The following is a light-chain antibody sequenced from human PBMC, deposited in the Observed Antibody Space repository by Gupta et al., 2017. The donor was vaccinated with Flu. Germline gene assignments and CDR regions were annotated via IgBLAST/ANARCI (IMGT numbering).Light chain of an antibody. J-gene: IGKJ3*01. CDR3: QETFSAPLFT. CDR1: QNIGRY. Sequence: DIQLTQSPSSMSASIGDRVTITCRASQNIGRYLNWYQQRPGRVPSVLIYSSSTLHTGVPSRFSANTYGTDSTLTISSLQAEDVATYYCQETFSAPLFTFGPGT. V-gene: IGKV1-39*01. CDR2: SSS.